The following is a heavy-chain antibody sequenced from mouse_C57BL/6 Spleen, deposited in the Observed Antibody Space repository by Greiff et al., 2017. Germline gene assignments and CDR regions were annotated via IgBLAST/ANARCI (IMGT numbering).Heavy chain of an antibody. Sequence: QVQLQQPGAELVKPGASVKMSCKASGYTFTNYCITWVKQRPGQGLEWIGVIYPGNGGTNYNEKFKSKATLTVDTSSSTAYMQLSSLTSEDSAVYYCARGEGGYPWFAYWGQGTLVTVSA. CDR1: GYTFTNYC. CDR3: ARGEGGYPWFAY. J-gene: IGHJ3*01. CDR2: IYPGNGGT. V-gene: IGHV1-55*01. D-gene: IGHD2-2*01.